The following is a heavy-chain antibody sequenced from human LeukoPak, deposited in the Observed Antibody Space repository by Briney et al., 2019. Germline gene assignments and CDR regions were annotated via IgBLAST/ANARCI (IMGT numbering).Heavy chain of an antibody. Sequence: SETLSLTCTVSGGSISTYYWTWIRQPAGKGLEWIGRVHASGSTTYTSSLKSRVTMSVDTSKNQLSLKLSSVTAADTAVYFCARIGDSRSNFAFDIWGQGTMVTVSS. J-gene: IGHJ3*02. V-gene: IGHV4-4*07. CDR3: ARIGDSRSNFAFDI. CDR1: GGSISTYY. D-gene: IGHD6-13*01. CDR2: VHASGST.